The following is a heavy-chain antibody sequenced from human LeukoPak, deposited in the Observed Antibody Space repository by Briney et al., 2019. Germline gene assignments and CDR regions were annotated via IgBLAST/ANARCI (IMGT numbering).Heavy chain of an antibody. Sequence: GGSLRLSCAASGFTFSSYATSWVRQAPGKGLEWVGRIKSKTDGGTTDYAAPVKGRFTISRDDSKNTLYLQMNSLKTEDTAVYYCTTDVSSNGGYCSGGSCRYYFDYWGQGTLVTVSS. CDR1: GFTFSSYA. V-gene: IGHV3-15*01. D-gene: IGHD2-15*01. CDR2: IKSKTDGGTT. CDR3: TTDVSSNGGYCSGGSCRYYFDY. J-gene: IGHJ4*02.